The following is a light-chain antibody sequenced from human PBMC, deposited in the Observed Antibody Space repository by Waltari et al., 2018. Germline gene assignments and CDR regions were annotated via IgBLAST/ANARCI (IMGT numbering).Light chain of an antibody. CDR2: ANY. CDR1: SSNIGTNT. V-gene: IGLV1-44*01. CDR3: ATWDDSLSGRV. J-gene: IGLJ3*02. Sequence: QSVLTQPPSASGTPGQRVTISCSGSSSNIGTNTVTWYQLLPGTAPKTVIFANYHRPSGVPDRFSASKSGTSASLVISGLQSEDEADYFCATWDDSLSGRVFGGRTKVTVL.